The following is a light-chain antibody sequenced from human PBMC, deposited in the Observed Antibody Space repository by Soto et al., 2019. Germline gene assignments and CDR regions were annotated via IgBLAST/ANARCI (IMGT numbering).Light chain of an antibody. CDR3: QQYGSSPGT. CDR2: GAS. Sequence: EIVLTQSPGTLSSSPGERATLSCRASQTVTSNYLAWYQQKPGQAPRLLFFGASIRATGLPDRFSGGGFGTDFTLTISRLEPEDFAVYYCQQYGSSPGTFGQGTKVEVK. V-gene: IGKV3-20*01. CDR1: QTVTSNY. J-gene: IGKJ1*01.